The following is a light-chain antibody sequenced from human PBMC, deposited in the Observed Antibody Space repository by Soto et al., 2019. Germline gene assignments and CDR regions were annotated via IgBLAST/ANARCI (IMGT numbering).Light chain of an antibody. J-gene: IGLJ1*01. Sequence: QSVLTQPPSVSGAPGQRVTISCTGSSSNIGAGYDVHWYQQLPGTAPKLLIYGNSNRPSGVPERFSGSKSGTSASLAITGLQAEDEADYYCQSYDSSLSGHYVFGTGTKLTVL. V-gene: IGLV1-40*01. CDR1: SSNIGAGYD. CDR2: GNS. CDR3: QSYDSSLSGHYV.